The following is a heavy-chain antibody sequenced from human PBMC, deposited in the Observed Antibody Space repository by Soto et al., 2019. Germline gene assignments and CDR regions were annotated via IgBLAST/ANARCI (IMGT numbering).Heavy chain of an antibody. V-gene: IGHV3-33*01. CDR1: GFTFRNYG. CDR3: ARGDYECSGVGDY. CDR2: IWYDGSKK. J-gene: IGHJ4*02. Sequence: QVQLVESGGGVVQPGRSLRLSCAASGFTFRNYGMHWVRQASGKGLEWVAVIWYDGSKKYYADSVKGRFTISRDNSKNTLYLQMDSLRAEDTAVYYCARGDYECSGVGDYWGQGTQVTVSS. D-gene: IGHD3-22*01.